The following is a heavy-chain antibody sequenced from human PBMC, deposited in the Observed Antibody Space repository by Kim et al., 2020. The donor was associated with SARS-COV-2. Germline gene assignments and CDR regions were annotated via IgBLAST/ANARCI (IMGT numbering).Heavy chain of an antibody. V-gene: IGHV4-59*08. D-gene: IGHD2-15*01. CDR1: GGSISGSS. CDR2: IYYSGST. Sequence: SETLSLTCTVSGGSISGSSWSWIRQPPGKGLEWIGNIYYSGSTNNNPSLKSRVTLSVDTSKNQFSLKLSSVTAADTAVYYCSRQGLIGGFAAAENWFDPWGQGTLVTVSS. J-gene: IGHJ5*02. CDR3: SRQGLIGGFAAAENWFDP.